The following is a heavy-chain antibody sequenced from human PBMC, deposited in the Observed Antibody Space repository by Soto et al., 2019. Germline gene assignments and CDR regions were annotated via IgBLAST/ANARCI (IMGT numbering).Heavy chain of an antibody. CDR2: INHSGST. D-gene: IGHD3-22*01. CDR1: GGSFSGYY. CDR3: ASSMIVEYYFDY. V-gene: IGHV4-34*01. J-gene: IGHJ4*02. Sequence: SETLSLTCAVYGGSFSGYYWSWIRQPPGRGLEWIGEINHSGSTNYNPSLKSRVTISVDTSKNQFSLKLSSVTAADTAVYYCASSMIVEYYFDYWGQGTLVTVS.